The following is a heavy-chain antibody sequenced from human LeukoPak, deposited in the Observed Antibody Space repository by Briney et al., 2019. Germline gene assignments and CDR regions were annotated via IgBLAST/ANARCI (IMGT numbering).Heavy chain of an antibody. J-gene: IGHJ6*02. CDR3: VKYGADV. V-gene: IGHV3-23*01. CDR1: RFTFSTYA. Sequence: GGSLRLSCAASRFTFSTYAMSWVRQPPGKGLEWVSAISGSDGSTYYADSVKGRFTISRDNSRNTLYLQMNSLRAEDTAVYYCVKYGADVWGQGTTVTVSS. CDR2: ISGSDGST. D-gene: IGHD3-10*01.